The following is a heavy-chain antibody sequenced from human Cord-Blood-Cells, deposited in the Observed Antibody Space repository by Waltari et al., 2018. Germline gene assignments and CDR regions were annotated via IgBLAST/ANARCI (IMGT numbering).Heavy chain of an antibody. CDR1: GYTFSGSY. Sequence: QVQMVQSGAEVKKPGASVKLSCQASGYTFSGSYMHWVRQAPGQGREWMGWNNPNSGGTNQAQKFQGWVTMTRDTSISTADMELSRLRSDDTAVYYCARAGEGEGAFDIWGQGTMVTVSS. V-gene: IGHV1-2*04. CDR2: NNPNSGGT. J-gene: IGHJ3*02. CDR3: ARAGEGEGAFDI. D-gene: IGHD3-10*01.